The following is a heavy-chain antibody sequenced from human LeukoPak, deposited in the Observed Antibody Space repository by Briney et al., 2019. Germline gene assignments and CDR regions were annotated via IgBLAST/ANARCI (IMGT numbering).Heavy chain of an antibody. Sequence: ASVKVSCKVSGYTLTELSMHWVRQAPGKGLEWMGGFDPEDGETIYAQKFQGRVTMTEDTPTDTAYMELSSLRSEDTAVYYCATDRVAAAGTVRILAFDIWGQGTMVTVSS. J-gene: IGHJ3*02. V-gene: IGHV1-24*01. CDR1: GYTLTELS. D-gene: IGHD6-13*01. CDR2: FDPEDGET. CDR3: ATDRVAAAGTVRILAFDI.